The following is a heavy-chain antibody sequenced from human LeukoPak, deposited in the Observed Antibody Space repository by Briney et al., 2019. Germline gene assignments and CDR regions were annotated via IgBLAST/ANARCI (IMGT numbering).Heavy chain of an antibody. CDR2: ICYSGST. CDR1: GGSISSSSYY. D-gene: IGHD6-13*01. V-gene: IGHV4-39*07. CDR3: ARDFPSTVAAAYFDY. J-gene: IGHJ4*02. Sequence: SETLSLTCTVSGGSISSSSYYWGWIRQPPGKGLEWIGSICYSGSTYYNPSLKSRVAISVDTSKNQFSLKLSSVTAADTAAYYCARDFPSTVAAAYFDYWGQGTLVTVYS.